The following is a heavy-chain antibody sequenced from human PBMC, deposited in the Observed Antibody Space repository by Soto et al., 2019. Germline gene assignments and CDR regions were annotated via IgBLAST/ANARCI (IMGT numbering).Heavy chain of an antibody. D-gene: IGHD3-16*01. CDR1: GYIFVNYG. Sequence: QVQLVQSGDEVKKPGASVKVSCKASGYIFVNYGIAWGRQAPGQGLEWMGWISPYTGNTHSATKVQGRLTMTTDTSTSTAYMDLRSLTSDDTAVYYCVMVDNYVTPTPQDVWGKGTTVTVSS. CDR2: ISPYTGNT. CDR3: VMVDNYVTPTPQDV. V-gene: IGHV1-18*01. J-gene: IGHJ6*03.